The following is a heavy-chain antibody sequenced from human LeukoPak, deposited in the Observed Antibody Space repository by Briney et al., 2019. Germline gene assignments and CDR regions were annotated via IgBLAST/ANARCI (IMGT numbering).Heavy chain of an antibody. Sequence: KPGGSLRLSCAASGFTFSSYSMNWVRQAPGKGLEWVSSISSSSSYIYYADSVKGRFTISRDNAKNSLYLQMNSLRAEDTAVYYCARHQRDILTADLDYWGQGTLVTVSS. CDR1: GFTFSSYS. CDR2: ISSSSSYI. V-gene: IGHV3-21*01. D-gene: IGHD3-9*01. J-gene: IGHJ4*02. CDR3: ARHQRDILTADLDY.